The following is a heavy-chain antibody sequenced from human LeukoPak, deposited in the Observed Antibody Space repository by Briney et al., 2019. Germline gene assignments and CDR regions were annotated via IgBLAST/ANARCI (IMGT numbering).Heavy chain of an antibody. V-gene: IGHV1-2*02. J-gene: IGHJ4*02. CDR2: INPNSGDT. D-gene: IGHD3-22*01. CDR1: GYSFTGYF. CDR3: ARSGSTGYSLDY. Sequence: ASVKVSCKASGYSFTGYFIHWVRQAPGQGLEWMGCINPNSGDTKYAQKFQGRVSMPRDTSTRTAYMELSRLRSDDTAVYFCARSGSTGYSLDYWGQGTLVTVSS.